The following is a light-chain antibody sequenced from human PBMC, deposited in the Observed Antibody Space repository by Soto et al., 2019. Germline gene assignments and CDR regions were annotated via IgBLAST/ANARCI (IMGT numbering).Light chain of an antibody. CDR1: QSVSSY. V-gene: IGKV3-11*01. J-gene: IGKJ4*01. CDR3: QQRSNWPST. CDR2: DAS. Sequence: EIVLTQSPATLSLSPGNRATLSFRASQSVSSYLAWYHQKPGQAPRLLIYDASNRATGIPARFSGSGSGTDVTLTITSLEPEDFAVYYCQQRSNWPSTVGGGTKVEIK.